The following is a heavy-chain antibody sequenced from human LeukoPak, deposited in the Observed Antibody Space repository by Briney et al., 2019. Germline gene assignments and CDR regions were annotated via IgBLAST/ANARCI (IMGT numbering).Heavy chain of an antibody. CDR2: LSGSGDYT. D-gene: IGHD6-19*01. J-gene: IGHJ4*02. Sequence: PGGSLRLSCAASGFTFSSDAMGWVRQAPGKGLEWVSGLSGSGDYTYYADSVKGPFTISRDNSKDTLYLQMNTLRAEDTAVYYCAKGGTIAMAGTTTFDHWGQGILVTVSS. V-gene: IGHV3-23*01. CDR3: AKGGTIAMAGTTTFDH. CDR1: GFTFSSDA.